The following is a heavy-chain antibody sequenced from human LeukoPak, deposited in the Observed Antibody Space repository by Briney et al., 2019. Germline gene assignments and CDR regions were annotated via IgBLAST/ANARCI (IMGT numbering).Heavy chain of an antibody. Sequence: GGSLRLSCAASGFTFSNYAMTWVRQAPGKGLECVSVISGSGSNTDYADSVKGRFTISRDNSKNTLSLQMNSLRAEDTAVYYCAKVVGTGTTSTDYWGQGTLVTVSS. CDR2: ISGSGSNT. CDR1: GFTFSNYA. CDR3: AKVVGTGTTSTDY. J-gene: IGHJ4*02. V-gene: IGHV3-23*01. D-gene: IGHD1-1*01.